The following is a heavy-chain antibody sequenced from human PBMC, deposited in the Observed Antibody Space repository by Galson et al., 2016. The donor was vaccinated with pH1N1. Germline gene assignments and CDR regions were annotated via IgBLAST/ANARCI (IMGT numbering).Heavy chain of an antibody. CDR2: ISAYNGDI. J-gene: IGHJ4*02. V-gene: IGHV1-18*01. Sequence: SVKVSCKASGYTFTNYGINWVRQAPGQGLEWMGWISAYNGDINYAQKLQGRVTMTTDTSTSTAYMELRSLRSDDTAVYYCARGDSRVGGIEHWGQGTLVTVSS. CDR1: GYTFTNYG. CDR3: ARGDSRVGGIEH. D-gene: IGHD3-22*01.